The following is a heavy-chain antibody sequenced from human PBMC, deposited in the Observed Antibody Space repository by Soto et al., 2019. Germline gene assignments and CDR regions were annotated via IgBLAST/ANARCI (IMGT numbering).Heavy chain of an antibody. CDR3: AGGVGFGYYCCQMAL. CDR1: GDSVTSVSDY. CDR2: IYYSGSA. V-gene: IGHV4-61*01. Sequence: QVQLQESGPGLVKPSETLSLTCTVSGDSVTSVSDYWSWIRQPPGKGLEWIGYIYYSGSADYNPSLGNRVTISIDTSTNKFFLKQISVTAADTAVYYCAGGVGFGYYCCQMALWGQGTTVTVSS. D-gene: IGHD3-16*01. J-gene: IGHJ6*02.